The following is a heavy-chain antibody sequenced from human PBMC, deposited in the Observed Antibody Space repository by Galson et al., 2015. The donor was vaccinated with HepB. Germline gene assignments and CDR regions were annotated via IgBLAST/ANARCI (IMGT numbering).Heavy chain of an antibody. CDR2: IYSGGST. CDR3: ARIYDSSDYYFDY. CDR1: GFTVSSNY. Sequence: SLRLSCAASGFTVSSNYMSWVRQAPGKGLEWVSVIYSGGSTYYADSVKGRFTISRDNSKNTLYLQMNSLRAEDTAVYYCARIYDSSDYYFDYWGQGTLVTVSS. J-gene: IGHJ4*02. D-gene: IGHD3-22*01. V-gene: IGHV3-53*01.